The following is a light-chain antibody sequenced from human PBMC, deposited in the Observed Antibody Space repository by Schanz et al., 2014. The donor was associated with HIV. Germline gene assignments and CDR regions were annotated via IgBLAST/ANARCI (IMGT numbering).Light chain of an antibody. V-gene: IGKV3-20*01. CDR2: GAS. J-gene: IGKJ4*01. CDR3: QQYGGSPLT. CDR1: HSVSSNF. Sequence: DIVLTQSPDTLSVPPGERATLSCRASHSVSSNFFAWYQQKPGQAPRLLIYGASTRAIGIPDRFSGSGSGTDFTLTVSRLEPEDFALYYCQQYGGSPLTFGGGTKVEIK.